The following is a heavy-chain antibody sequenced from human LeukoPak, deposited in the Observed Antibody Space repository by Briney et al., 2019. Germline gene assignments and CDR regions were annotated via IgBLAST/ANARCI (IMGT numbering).Heavy chain of an antibody. V-gene: IGHV4-39*07. CDR3: ARRWGGSGTWFDA. CDR2: IYYSGTT. D-gene: IGHD6-25*01. Sequence: SETLSLTCIVSSGSISSSSYYWGWIRQPPGQGLEWIGSIYYSGTTYYNPSLKSRVTISVDTSKNQVSLKLTSVSAADTAVYDCARRWGGSGTWFDAWGQGTLVTVSS. J-gene: IGHJ5*02. CDR1: SGSISSSSYY.